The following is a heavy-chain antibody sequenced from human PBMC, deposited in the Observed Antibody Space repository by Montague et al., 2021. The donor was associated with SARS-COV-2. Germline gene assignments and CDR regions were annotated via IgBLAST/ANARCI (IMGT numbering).Heavy chain of an antibody. D-gene: IGHD5-12*01. CDR3: VRDLAGVRGY. CDR2: LNEDGRIT. CDR1: GFDFIRNW. V-gene: IGHV3-74*01. J-gene: IGHJ1*01. Sequence: SLRLSCAASGFDFIRNWMHWVRQAPGEGLVWVSRLNEDGRITNYADSGRGRFTISRDNAQNILYLQMNSLRVEDTAVYYCVRDLAGVRGYWGPGTLVTVSS.